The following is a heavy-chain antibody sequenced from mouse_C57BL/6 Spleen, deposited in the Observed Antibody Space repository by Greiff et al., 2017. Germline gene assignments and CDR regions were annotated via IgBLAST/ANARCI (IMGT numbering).Heavy chain of an antibody. CDR1: GYTFTDYN. D-gene: IGHD1-1*01. J-gene: IGHJ1*03. CDR2: INPNNGGT. Sequence: VQLQQSGPELVKPGASVKIPCKASGYTFTDYNMDWVKQSHGKSLEWIGDINPNNGGTIYNQKFKGKATLTVDKSSSPAYMELRSRTSEDTAVYYCARYHYGSSYAYFDVWGTGTTVTVSS. CDR3: ARYHYGSSYAYFDV. V-gene: IGHV1-18*01.